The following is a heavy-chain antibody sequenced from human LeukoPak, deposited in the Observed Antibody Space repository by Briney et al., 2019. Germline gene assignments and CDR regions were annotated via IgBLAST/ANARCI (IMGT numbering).Heavy chain of an antibody. CDR2: VHYSGTS. D-gene: IGHD4-23*01. CDR3: ATQDDYGGTSSYWYFDL. CDR1: GGSISSSKYY. Sequence: PSETLSLTCTVSGGSISSSKYYWGWIRQPPGKGLEWIGSVHYSGTSYYNPSLESRVTISVNTSKNRFSLKLSSATAADTAVYYCATQDDYGGTSSYWYFDLWGRGTLVTVSS. V-gene: IGHV4-39*07. J-gene: IGHJ2*01.